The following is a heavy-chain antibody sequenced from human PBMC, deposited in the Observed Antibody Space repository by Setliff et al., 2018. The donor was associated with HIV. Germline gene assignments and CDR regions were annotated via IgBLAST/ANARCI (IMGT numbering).Heavy chain of an antibody. CDR3: AGHNTGYSYGYDYYYYYMDV. V-gene: IGHV4-59*08. D-gene: IGHD5-18*01. CDR2: IYYSGST. Sequence: SETLSLTCAVYGGSVSGYYWSWIRQPPGKGLEWIGYIYYSGSTYYNPSLKSRVTISVDTSKNQFSLKLSSVTAADTAVYYCAGHNTGYSYGYDYYYYYMDVWGKGTTVTVSS. J-gene: IGHJ6*03. CDR1: GGSVSGYY.